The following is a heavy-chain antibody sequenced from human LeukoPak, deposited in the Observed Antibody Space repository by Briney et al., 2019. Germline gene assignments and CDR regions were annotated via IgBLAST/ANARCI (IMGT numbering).Heavy chain of an antibody. J-gene: IGHJ4*02. CDR2: IYYSGST. Sequence: PSETLSLTCTVSGGSISSSSYYWGWIRQPPGKGLEWIGGIYYSGSTYYNPSLKSRVTISVDTSKNQFSLKLSSVTAADTAVYYCASSPHYYGSGSYFQLDYWGQGTLVTVSS. V-gene: IGHV4-39*01. CDR3: ASSPHYYGSGSYFQLDY. CDR1: GGSISSSSYY. D-gene: IGHD3-10*01.